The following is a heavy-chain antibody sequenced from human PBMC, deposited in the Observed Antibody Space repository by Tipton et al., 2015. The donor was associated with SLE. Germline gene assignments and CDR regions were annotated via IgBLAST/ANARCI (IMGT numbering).Heavy chain of an antibody. J-gene: IGHJ5*02. D-gene: IGHD6-6*01. CDR2: IYYSGST. CDR3: ARDPSSSAYNWFDP. CDR1: GGSISSSSYY. Sequence: LRLSCTVSGGSISSSSYYWGWIRQPPGKGLVWIGSIYYSGSTYYNPSLKSRVTISVDTSKNQFSLKLSSVTAADTAVYYCARDPSSSAYNWFDPWGQGTLVTVSS. V-gene: IGHV4-39*07.